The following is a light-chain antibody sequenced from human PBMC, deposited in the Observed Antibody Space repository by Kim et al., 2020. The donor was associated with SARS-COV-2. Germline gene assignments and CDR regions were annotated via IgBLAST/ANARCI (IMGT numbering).Light chain of an antibody. V-gene: IGKV3-20*01. J-gene: IGKJ4*01. CDR2: DAS. CDR1: PSIGSSS. Sequence: SPGESAALSCRASPSIGSSSLAWYHQKPVQAPRLLIYDASNRATDMPDRCSGSGSGTDFTLTISRLEPEDYAVYFCQQYGGSPLTFGGGTKVWSK. CDR3: QQYGGSPLT.